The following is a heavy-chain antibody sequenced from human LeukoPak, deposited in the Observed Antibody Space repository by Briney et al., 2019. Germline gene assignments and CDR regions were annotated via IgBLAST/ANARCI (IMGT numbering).Heavy chain of an antibody. D-gene: IGHD2-15*01. Sequence: PGGSLRLSCAASGFTFGDYAMHWVRQAPGKGLEWVAGISWNSGSIGYADSVKGRSTISRDNAKNSLYLQMNSLRAEDTALYYCAKDMSKDCSGGSCYSPFDIWGQGTMVTVSS. CDR1: GFTFGDYA. V-gene: IGHV3-9*01. CDR3: AKDMSKDCSGGSCYSPFDI. CDR2: ISWNSGSI. J-gene: IGHJ3*02.